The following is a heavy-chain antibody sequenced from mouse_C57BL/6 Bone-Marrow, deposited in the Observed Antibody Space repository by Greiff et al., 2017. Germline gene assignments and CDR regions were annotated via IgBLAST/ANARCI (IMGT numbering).Heavy chain of an antibody. CDR2: ISSGGSYT. CDR3: ARHYDRAY. CDR1: GFTFSSYG. Sequence: EVKVVESGGDLVKPGGSLKLSCAASGFTFSSYGMSWVRQTPDKRLEWVATISSGGSYTYYPDSVKGRFTISRDNAKNTLYLQMSSLKSEDTAMYYCARHYDRAYWGQGTLVTVSA. J-gene: IGHJ3*01. V-gene: IGHV5-6*01. D-gene: IGHD2-12*01.